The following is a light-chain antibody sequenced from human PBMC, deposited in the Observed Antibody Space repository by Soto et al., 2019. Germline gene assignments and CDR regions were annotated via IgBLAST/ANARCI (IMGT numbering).Light chain of an antibody. CDR2: LGS. CDR1: QSLLHSNGYNY. V-gene: IGKV2-28*01. CDR3: MQALQTPLA. J-gene: IGKJ2*01. Sequence: DIVMTQSPLSLPVTPGEPASISCRSSQSLLHSNGYNYLDWYLQKPGQSPQLLIYLGSNRASGVPDRFSSSGSGTDFTLKISKVEAEYVGVYYCMQALQTPLAFGQGTKLEIK.